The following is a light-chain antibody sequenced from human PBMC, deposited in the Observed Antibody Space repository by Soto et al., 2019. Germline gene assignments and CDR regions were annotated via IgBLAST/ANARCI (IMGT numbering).Light chain of an antibody. CDR2: GAS. J-gene: IGKJ5*01. V-gene: IGKV3D-15*01. Sequence: EIVMTQSPATLSVSPGERATLSCRASQRISSNLAWYQHKPGQAPRLLIYGASTWGTGVPPRFSGSGSGTEFTLTISSLQPEDYAVYYCQQYKSWPMTFGPGTRLEIK. CDR1: QRISSN. CDR3: QQYKSWPMT.